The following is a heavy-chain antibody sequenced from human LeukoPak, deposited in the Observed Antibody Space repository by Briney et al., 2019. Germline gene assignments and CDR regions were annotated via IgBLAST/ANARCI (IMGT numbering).Heavy chain of an antibody. V-gene: IGHV3-23*01. CDR3: TYDHFDS. Sequence: GGSLRLSCAASGFTFSSYAMSWVRQAPGKGLEWVSAISGSGGSTYYADSVKGRFTISRDNSKNTLYLQMNSLRVDDTAMYYCTYDHFDSWGQGTLVTVSS. D-gene: IGHD2-21*01. J-gene: IGHJ4*02. CDR1: GFTFSSYA. CDR2: ISGSGGST.